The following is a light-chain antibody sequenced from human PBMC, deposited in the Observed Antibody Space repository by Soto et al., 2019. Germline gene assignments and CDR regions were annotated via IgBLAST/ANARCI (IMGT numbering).Light chain of an antibody. CDR3: QPYQGFPIT. J-gene: IGKJ5*01. CDR2: KAS. CDR1: QSIISW. V-gene: IGKV1-5*03. Sequence: DIQMTQSPSTLSASVGDRVTITCRASQSIISWLAWYQQRPGKAPNLLIYKASSLERGVPSRFSGSGSGTEVTLTISSLQPDDSATYYCQPYQGFPITFGQGTRLE.